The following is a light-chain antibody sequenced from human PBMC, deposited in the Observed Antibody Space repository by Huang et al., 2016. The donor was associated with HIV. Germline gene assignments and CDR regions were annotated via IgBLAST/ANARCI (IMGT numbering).Light chain of an antibody. CDR1: QSVLYTSNNRNY. CDR3: QQYYTTPLT. CDR2: WAS. J-gene: IGKJ4*01. V-gene: IGKV4-1*01. Sequence: DIVMTQSPDSLVVSLGERATINCKSSQSVLYTSNNRNYLAWFQQKPGQPPKLLIYWASNRESGVPDRFSGGGSGTDFTLTISSLQAEDVAVYYCQQYYTTPLTFGGGTKVEIK.